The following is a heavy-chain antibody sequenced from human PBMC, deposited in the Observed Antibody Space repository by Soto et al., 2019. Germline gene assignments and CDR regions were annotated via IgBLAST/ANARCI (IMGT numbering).Heavy chain of an antibody. D-gene: IGHD3-22*01. CDR3: ARDRYDSSGYGDY. J-gene: IGHJ4*02. V-gene: IGHV1-18*01. CDR2: ISAYIVNT. CDR1: GYAFSRFN. Sequence: ASVKVSCKASGYAFSRFNIHWVRQAPGQRLEWMGWISAYIVNTNYAQKLQGRVTMTTDTSTSTAYMELRSLRSDDTAVYYCARDRYDSSGYGDYWGQGTLVTVSS.